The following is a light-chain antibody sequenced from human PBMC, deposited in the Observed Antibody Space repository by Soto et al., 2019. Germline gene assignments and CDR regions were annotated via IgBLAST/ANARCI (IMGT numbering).Light chain of an antibody. CDR3: SSYTSSSTPLCV. CDR2: EVS. V-gene: IGLV2-14*01. CDR1: SSDVGGYNY. Sequence: QSVLTQPASVSGSPGQSITISCTGTSSDVGGYNYVSWYQQHPGKAPKLMIYEVSNRPSGVSNRFSGSKSGNTASLTISGIQAEDEADYYCSSYTSSSTPLCVFGTGTKVTVL. J-gene: IGLJ1*01.